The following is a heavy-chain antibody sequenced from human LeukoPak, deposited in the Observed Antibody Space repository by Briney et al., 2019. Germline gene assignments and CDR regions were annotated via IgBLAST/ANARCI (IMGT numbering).Heavy chain of an antibody. CDR2: IYYSGSS. CDR3: ARSFVVPAAIWFDP. Sequence: PSETLSLTCTVSGGSISSYYWSWIRQPPGKGLEWIGYIYYSGSSNYNPSLKSRVTISVDMSKNQFSLKLSSVTAADTAVYYCARSFVVPAAIWFDPWGQGTLVTVSS. D-gene: IGHD2-2*01. J-gene: IGHJ5*02. CDR1: GGSISSYY. V-gene: IGHV4-59*01.